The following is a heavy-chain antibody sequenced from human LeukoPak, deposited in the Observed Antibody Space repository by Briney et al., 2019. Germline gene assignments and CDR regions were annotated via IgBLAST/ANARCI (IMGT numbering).Heavy chain of an antibody. D-gene: IGHD3-3*01. CDR2: INPNSGGT. Sequence: AASVKVSCKASGYTFTGYYMHWVRQAPGQGLEWMGWINPNSGGTSYAQKFQGRVTMTRDTSISTAYMELSRLRSDDTAVYYCARGPPQVRFLEWLPDNWFDPWGQGTLVTVSS. CDR1: GYTFTGYY. V-gene: IGHV1-2*02. CDR3: ARGPPQVRFLEWLPDNWFDP. J-gene: IGHJ5*02.